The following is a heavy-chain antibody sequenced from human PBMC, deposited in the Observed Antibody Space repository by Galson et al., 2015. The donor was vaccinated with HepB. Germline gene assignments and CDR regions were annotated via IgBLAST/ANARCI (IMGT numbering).Heavy chain of an antibody. D-gene: IGHD3-10*01. J-gene: IGHJ2*01. CDR2: INSDGSST. Sequence: SLRLSCAASGFTFSSYWMHWVRQAPGKGLVWVSRINSDGSSTSYADSVKGRFTISRDNAKNTLYLQMNSLRAEDTAVYYCARDRGGLLWFGNWYFDLWGRGTLVTVSS. CDR1: GFTFSSYW. CDR3: ARDRGGLLWFGNWYFDL. V-gene: IGHV3-74*01.